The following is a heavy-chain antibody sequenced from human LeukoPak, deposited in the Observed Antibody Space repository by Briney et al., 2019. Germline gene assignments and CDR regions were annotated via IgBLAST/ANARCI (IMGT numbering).Heavy chain of an antibody. CDR2: INHSGST. CDR3: ARGNGWSGLAGMDV. Sequence: SETLSLTCAVYGGSFSNYYWNWIRQPPGKGLEWIGEINHSGSTNYNPSFKSRVTISVDTSKNQFSLKLSSVTAADTAVYYCARGNGWSGLAGMDVWGQGTTVTVSS. J-gene: IGHJ6*02. CDR1: GGSFSNYY. V-gene: IGHV4-34*01. D-gene: IGHD3-3*01.